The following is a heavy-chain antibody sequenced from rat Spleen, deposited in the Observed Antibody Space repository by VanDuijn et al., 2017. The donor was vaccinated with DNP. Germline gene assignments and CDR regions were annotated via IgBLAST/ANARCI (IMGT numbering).Heavy chain of an antibody. CDR3: AGRPPPTRGPFDY. J-gene: IGHJ2*01. V-gene: IGHV5S10*01. CDR2: IIYDGSST. D-gene: IGHD1-4*01. Sequence: EVQLVESGGGLVQPGRSLKLSCVVSGFTFSDYNMAWVRQAPKTGLEWVANIIYDGSSTYYRDSVKGRFTISRDNAKSTLYLQMDSLRSEDTATYYCAGRPPPTRGPFDYWGQGVTVTVSS. CDR1: GFTFSDYN.